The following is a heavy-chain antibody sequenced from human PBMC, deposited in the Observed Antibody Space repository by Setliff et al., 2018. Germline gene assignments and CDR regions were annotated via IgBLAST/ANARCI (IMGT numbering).Heavy chain of an antibody. CDR3: ARARYCSGGRCYWTWLDS. CDR2: VYYSGTS. D-gene: IGHD2-15*01. V-gene: IGHV4-39*01. Sequence: SETLSLTCTVSGASINSTYYYWGWVRQPPGKGLEWIGSVYYSGTSYNHPSLKSRVTISVDTSKNQFSLKLSSVTAADTAVYYCARARYCSGGRCYWTWLDSWAQGTLVTVSS. CDR1: GASINSTYYY. J-gene: IGHJ5*01.